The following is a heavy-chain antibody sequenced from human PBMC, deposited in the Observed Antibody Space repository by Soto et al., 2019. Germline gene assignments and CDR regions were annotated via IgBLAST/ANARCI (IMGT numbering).Heavy chain of an antibody. D-gene: IGHD2-21*01. CDR2: ISYDGSNK. Sequence: QVQLVESGGGVVQTGRSLRLSCVASGFTYSSYGMHWVRQASGKGLEWVAVISYDGSNKYYADSVKGRFTISRDNSKNTLYLQMNSLRAEDTAVYYCANEKRGEFDYWGQGTLVTVSS. CDR1: GFTYSSYG. V-gene: IGHV3-30*18. CDR3: ANEKRGEFDY. J-gene: IGHJ4*02.